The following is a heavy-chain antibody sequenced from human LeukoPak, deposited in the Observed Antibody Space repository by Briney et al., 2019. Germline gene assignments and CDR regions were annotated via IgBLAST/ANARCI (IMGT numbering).Heavy chain of an antibody. CDR1: GFTFSSYS. D-gene: IGHD3-10*01. CDR3: LQYDSGST. J-gene: IGHJ5*02. Sequence: GGSLRLSCAASGFTFSSYSMNWVRQAPGKGLEWVANIKKDGSEKYYLDSVKGRFTVSRDNAKNSLYLQMNSLRAEDTAVYYCLQYDSGSTWGQGTLVTVSS. CDR2: IKKDGSEK. V-gene: IGHV3-7*01.